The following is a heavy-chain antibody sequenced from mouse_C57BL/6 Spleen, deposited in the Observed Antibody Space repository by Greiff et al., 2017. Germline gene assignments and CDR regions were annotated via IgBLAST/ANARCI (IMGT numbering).Heavy chain of an antibody. V-gene: IGHV2-2*01. D-gene: IGHD2-4*01. Sequence: VQLVESGPGLVQPSQSLSITCTVSGFSLTSYGVHWVRQSPGKGLEWLGVIWSGGSTDYNAAFISRLSISKDNSKSQVFFKMNSLQADDTAIYYCASTYDYDGAWFAYWGQGTLVTVSA. CDR2: IWSGGST. CDR1: GFSLTSYG. CDR3: ASTYDYDGAWFAY. J-gene: IGHJ3*01.